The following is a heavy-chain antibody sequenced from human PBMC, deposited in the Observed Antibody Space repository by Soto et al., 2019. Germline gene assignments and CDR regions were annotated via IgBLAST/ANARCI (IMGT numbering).Heavy chain of an antibody. Sequence: QVQLVESGGGVVQPGRSLRLSCAASGFTFSSYGMHWVRQAPGKGLEWVAVISYDGSNKYYADSVKGRFTISRDNSKNTLYLQMNSLRAEDTAVYYCAKDRTDCSSTSCYGFLVYWGQGTLVTVSS. CDR1: GFTFSSYG. V-gene: IGHV3-30*18. CDR3: AKDRTDCSSTSCYGFLVY. J-gene: IGHJ4*02. CDR2: ISYDGSNK. D-gene: IGHD2-2*01.